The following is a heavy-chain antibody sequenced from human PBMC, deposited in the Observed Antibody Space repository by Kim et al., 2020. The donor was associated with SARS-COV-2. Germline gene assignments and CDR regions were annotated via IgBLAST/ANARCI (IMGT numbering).Heavy chain of an antibody. CDR3: AREGDYRYYFDY. V-gene: IGHV3-33*01. D-gene: IGHD4-17*01. J-gene: IGHJ4*02. Sequence: YYPAAGKGRFTICGDKSKNALYLQMNSLRAEDTAVYYCAREGDYRYYFDYWGQGTLVTVSS.